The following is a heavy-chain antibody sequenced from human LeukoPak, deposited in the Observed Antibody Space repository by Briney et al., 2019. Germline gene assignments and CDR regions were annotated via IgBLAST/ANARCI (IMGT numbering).Heavy chain of an antibody. J-gene: IGHJ4*02. CDR3: ARQGGGWPTYYFDY. D-gene: IGHD6-19*01. Sequence: PSETLSLTCVVYGGSFSGYYWSWIRQPPGKGLEWIGEINHSGSTNYNPSLKSRVTISVDTSKNQFSLKLSSVTAADTAVYYCARQGGGWPTYYFDYWGQGTLVTVSS. CDR2: INHSGST. V-gene: IGHV4-34*01. CDR1: GGSFSGYY.